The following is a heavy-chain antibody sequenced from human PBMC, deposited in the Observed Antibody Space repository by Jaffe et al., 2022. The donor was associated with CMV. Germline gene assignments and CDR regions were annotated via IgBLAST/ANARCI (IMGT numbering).Heavy chain of an antibody. Sequence: QPQLQESGPGLVKPSETLSLTCTVFGASISSDTYYWGWIRQPPGKGLEWIGTIFFRGNTHYNPSLQSRVSISVDTSKNQFSLRLASVTAADTAVYYCARHVGRVSAAPENYPHWFDPWGQGSLVTVSS. V-gene: IGHV4-39*01. D-gene: IGHD6-13*01. CDR3: ARHVGRVSAAPENYPHWFDP. CDR2: IFFRGNT. J-gene: IGHJ5*02. CDR1: GASISSDTYY.